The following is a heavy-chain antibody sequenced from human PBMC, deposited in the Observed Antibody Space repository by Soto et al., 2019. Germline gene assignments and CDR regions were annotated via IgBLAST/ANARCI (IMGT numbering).Heavy chain of an antibody. V-gene: IGHV5-10-1*01. D-gene: IGHD5-12*01. Sequence: GESLKISCQGSGYTFTGHWTSWVRQVPGKGLEWMGRIDPSDSYTDYSPTVQGHVTMSADKSINTAYLQWSSLQASDTAVYYCTRHTGYDSSLDYWGQGTLVTVSS. CDR3: TRHTGYDSSLDY. J-gene: IGHJ4*02. CDR1: GYTFTGHW. CDR2: IDPSDSYT.